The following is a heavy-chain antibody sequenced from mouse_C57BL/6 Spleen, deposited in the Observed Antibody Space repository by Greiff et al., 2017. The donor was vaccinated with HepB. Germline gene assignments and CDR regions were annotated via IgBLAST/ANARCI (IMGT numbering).Heavy chain of an antibody. D-gene: IGHD2-5*01. CDR2: IDPSDSET. CDR3: ARRGDSNWGYFDV. V-gene: IGHV1-52*01. Sequence: QVQLQQPGAELVRPGSSVKLSCKASGYTFTSYWMHWVKQRPIQGLEWIGNIDPSDSETHYNQKFKDKATLTVDKSSSTAYMQLSSLTSEDSAVYYGARRGDSNWGYFDVWGTGTTVTVSS. CDR1: GYTFTSYW. J-gene: IGHJ1*03.